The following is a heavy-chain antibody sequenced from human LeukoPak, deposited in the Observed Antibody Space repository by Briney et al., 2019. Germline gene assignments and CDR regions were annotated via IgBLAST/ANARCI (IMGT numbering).Heavy chain of an antibody. CDR1: AGSICSSSYS. V-gene: IGHV4-39*07. CDR2: IDYSGST. J-gene: IGHJ3*02. CDR3: ARDGARDGYKDDAFDI. Sequence: SETLSLTCTVSAGSICSSSYSWGWIRQPPGKGLEWIGSIDYSGSTYSNPSLKSRVTISVATSANQFSLKLSSVTAADTAVYYCARDGARDGYKDDAFDIWGQGTMVTVSS. D-gene: IGHD5-24*01.